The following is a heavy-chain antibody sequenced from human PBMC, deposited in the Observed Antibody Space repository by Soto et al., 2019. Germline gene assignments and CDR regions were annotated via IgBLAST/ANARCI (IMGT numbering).Heavy chain of an antibody. CDR3: ASGRDGSGSYYNTWFDP. V-gene: IGHV3-64*01. Sequence: PGVSLRLSCAASGFTFSSYAMHWVRQAPGKGLEYVSAISSNGGSTYYANSVKGRFTISRDNSKNTLYLQMGSLRAEDMAVYYCASGRDGSGSYYNTWFDPWGQGTLVTVYS. J-gene: IGHJ5*02. CDR2: ISSNGGST. D-gene: IGHD3-10*01. CDR1: GFTFSSYA.